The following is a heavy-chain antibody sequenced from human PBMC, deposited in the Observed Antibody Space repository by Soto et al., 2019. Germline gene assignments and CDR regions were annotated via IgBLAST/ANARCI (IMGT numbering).Heavy chain of an antibody. CDR3: ARDLGSWYGRFDP. CDR1: GFTVSSNY. J-gene: IGHJ5*02. D-gene: IGHD6-13*01. V-gene: IGHV3-53*01. Sequence: GGSLRLSCAASGFTVSSNYMSWVRQAPGKGLEWVSVIYSGGSTYYADSVKGRFTISRDNPKSTLYLQMNSLRADDTAVYYCARDLGSWYGRFDPWGQGTLVTVSS. CDR2: IYSGGST.